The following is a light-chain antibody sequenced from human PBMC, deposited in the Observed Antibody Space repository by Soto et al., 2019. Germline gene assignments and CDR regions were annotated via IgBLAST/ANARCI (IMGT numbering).Light chain of an antibody. CDR1: QGIGTD. CDR3: LQDSSYPRT. V-gene: IGKV1-6*01. Sequence: AIQMTQSPSSLSASVGDRVTITCRASQGIGTDLGWYQQRPGKAPRLLIYGTSTLQYGVPSRFSGSGSYTDFTLIISSLQPEDFATYYCLQDSSYPRTFGQGTKVEIK. CDR2: GTS. J-gene: IGKJ1*01.